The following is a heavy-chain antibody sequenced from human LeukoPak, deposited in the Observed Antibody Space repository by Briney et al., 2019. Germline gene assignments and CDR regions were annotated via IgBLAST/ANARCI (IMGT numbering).Heavy chain of an antibody. Sequence: PGGSLRLSCAASELTFSSYAMSWVRQAPGKGLEWVSAISGSGGSTYYAASVKGRFTISRDNSKNTLYLQMNSLRAEDTAVYYCARGLNWNPRQLAYYYYMDVWGKGTTVTVSS. D-gene: IGHD1-20*01. J-gene: IGHJ6*03. CDR3: ARGLNWNPRQLAYYYYMDV. CDR1: ELTFSSYA. V-gene: IGHV3-23*01. CDR2: ISGSGGST.